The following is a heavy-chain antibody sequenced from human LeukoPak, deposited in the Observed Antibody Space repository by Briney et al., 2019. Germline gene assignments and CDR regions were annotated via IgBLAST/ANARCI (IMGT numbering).Heavy chain of an antibody. CDR3: ARVPAADGGWFDP. J-gene: IGHJ5*02. Sequence: SETLSLTCTVSGGSISSYYWSWIRQPPGKGLEWIGYIYYSGSTNYNPSLKSRVTISVDTSKNQFSLKLSSVTAADTAVYYCARVPAADGGWFDPWGQGTLVTVSS. D-gene: IGHD6-13*01. V-gene: IGHV4-59*01. CDR2: IYYSGST. CDR1: GGSISSYY.